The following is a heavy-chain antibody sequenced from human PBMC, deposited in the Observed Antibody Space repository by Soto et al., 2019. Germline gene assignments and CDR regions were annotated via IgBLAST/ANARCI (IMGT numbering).Heavy chain of an antibody. J-gene: IGHJ4*02. CDR2: ISDSGTTK. V-gene: IGHV3-11*01. CDR3: ARARCATICAIES. D-gene: IGHD5-12*01. CDR1: GLTFSDSY. Sequence: QVQMVESGGGQVKPGGSLRLSCAASGLTFSDSYMTWIRRAPGKGLEWVSYISDSGTTKYYADSVKGRFTVSRDDAKNSLFLQKNSLRVEDTAVYYCARARCATICAIESWGQGTLVTVSS.